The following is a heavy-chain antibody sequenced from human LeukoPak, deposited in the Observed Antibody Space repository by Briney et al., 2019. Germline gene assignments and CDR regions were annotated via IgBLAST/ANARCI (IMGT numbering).Heavy chain of an antibody. D-gene: IGHD6-13*01. CDR2: VDGGGGGT. Sequence: GGSLRLSCAASGFTFSSYSMNWVRQAPGRGLEGVSRVDGGGGGTYYADSVKGRFTISRDNSKDTLYLQMNGLRAEDTAVYFCAKQSAGSAAWYSLHYDFWGQGTLVTVSS. J-gene: IGHJ4*02. CDR3: AKQSAGSAAWYSLHYDF. CDR1: GFTFSSYS. V-gene: IGHV3-23*01.